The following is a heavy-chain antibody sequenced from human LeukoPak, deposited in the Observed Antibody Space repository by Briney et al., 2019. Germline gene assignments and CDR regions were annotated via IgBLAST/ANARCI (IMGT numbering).Heavy chain of an antibody. Sequence: NPGGSLRLSCAAAGFTLSDYYMSWIRQAPGRGLEWVSCISSSGTNTNYADSVKGRFTISRDNAKNSVHLQMNSLRAEDTAVYYCARVRYSSGWYDFDYWGQGTLVTVSS. CDR2: ISSSGTNT. V-gene: IGHV3-11*04. D-gene: IGHD6-19*01. J-gene: IGHJ4*02. CDR3: ARVRYSSGWYDFDY. CDR1: GFTLSDYY.